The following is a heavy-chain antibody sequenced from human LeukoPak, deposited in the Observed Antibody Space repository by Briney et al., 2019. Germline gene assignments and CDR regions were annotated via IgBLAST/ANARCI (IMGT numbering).Heavy chain of an antibody. Sequence: GGSLRLSCAPSGFTFSRHGMHWVRQAPGKGLEWVAIISNDGSRKYYAHSVEGRFTISRDNSKNTLYLQMDSLRAEDTAVYYCARDRARNYFDYWGQGTLVTVSS. J-gene: IGHJ4*02. D-gene: IGHD6-6*01. V-gene: IGHV3-30*03. CDR1: GFTFSRHG. CDR2: ISNDGSRK. CDR3: ARDRARNYFDY.